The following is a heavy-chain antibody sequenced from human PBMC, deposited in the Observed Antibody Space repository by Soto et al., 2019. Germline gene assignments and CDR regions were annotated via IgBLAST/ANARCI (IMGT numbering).Heavy chain of an antibody. CDR3: ARRDYYDSSGYYPYFDY. V-gene: IGHV4-31*03. CDR2: IYYSGST. Sequence: PSETLSLTCTVSGCSISSGGYYLSWIRQHPGKGLEWIGYIYYSGSTYYNPSLKSRVTISVDTSKNQFSLKLSSVTAADTAVYYCARRDYYDSSGYYPYFDYWGQGTLVTVSS. D-gene: IGHD3-22*01. CDR1: GCSISSGGYY. J-gene: IGHJ4*02.